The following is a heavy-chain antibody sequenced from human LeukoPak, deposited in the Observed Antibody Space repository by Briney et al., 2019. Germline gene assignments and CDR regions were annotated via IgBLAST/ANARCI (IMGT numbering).Heavy chain of an antibody. CDR2: IYSAGST. V-gene: IGHV3-53*04. J-gene: IGHJ5*01. CDR3: ARAYGGDFPGYWLDS. CDR1: GFTVSNNY. Sequence: GGSLRLSCAASGFTVSNNYMTWVRQAPGKGLEWVSVIYSAGSTYYADSVKGRFTISRHNSKNILYLQMDTPTIEDTAVYYCARAYGGDFPGYWLDSWGQGALVTVSS. D-gene: IGHD4-23*01.